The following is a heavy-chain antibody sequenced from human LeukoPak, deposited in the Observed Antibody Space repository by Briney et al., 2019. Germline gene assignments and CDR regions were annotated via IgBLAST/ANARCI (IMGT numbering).Heavy chain of an antibody. CDR1: GDTLSELT. J-gene: IGHJ4*02. CDR2: FDPGAGEI. V-gene: IGHV1-24*01. CDR3: AAGGIYSLLDY. Sequence: WASVTVSCKVSGDTLSELTMHWVRQAPGKGLEWMGGFDPGAGEILYAQQFQGRVTMTEDTSTDTAYMELTSLRSEDSGVYFCAAGGIYSLLDYWGQGTLVTVSS. D-gene: IGHD3-10*01.